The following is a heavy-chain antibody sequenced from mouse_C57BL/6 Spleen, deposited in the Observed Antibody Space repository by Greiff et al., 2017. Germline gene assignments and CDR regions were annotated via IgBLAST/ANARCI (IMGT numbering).Heavy chain of an antibody. CDR2: IDPSDSYT. CDR1: GYTFTSYW. V-gene: IGHV1-50*01. Sequence: QVQLQQPGAELVKPGASVKLSCKASGYTFTSYWMQWVKQRPGQGLEWIGEIDPSDSYTNYNQKFKGKATLTVDTSPSTAYMQLSSLTSEDSAVYYCARWTTVGAYWGQGTLVTVSA. CDR3: ARWTTVGAY. J-gene: IGHJ3*01. D-gene: IGHD1-1*01.